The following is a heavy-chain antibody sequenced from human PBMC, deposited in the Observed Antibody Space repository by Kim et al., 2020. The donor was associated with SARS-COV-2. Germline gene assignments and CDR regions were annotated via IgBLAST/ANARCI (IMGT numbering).Heavy chain of an antibody. D-gene: IGHD3-10*01. CDR3: ARRASAGGYYGSGSYSIDY. Sequence: GGSLRLSCAASGFTFSSYSMNWVRQAPGKGLEWVSSISSSSSYIYYADSVKGRFTISRDNAKNSLYLQMNSLRAEDTAVYYCARRASAGGYYGSGSYSIDYWGQGTLVTVSS. CDR1: GFTFSSYS. V-gene: IGHV3-21*01. CDR2: ISSSSSYI. J-gene: IGHJ4*02.